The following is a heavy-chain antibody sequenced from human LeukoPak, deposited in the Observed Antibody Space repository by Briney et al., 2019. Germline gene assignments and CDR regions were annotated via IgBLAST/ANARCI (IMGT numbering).Heavy chain of an antibody. CDR2: ISADGGTT. CDR3: ARGRGGPPFDY. CDR1: GFSFRGYG. Sequence: GGSLRLSCAASGFSFRGYGVHWVRQAPGKGLEYVSAISADGGTTYYADSVKDRFIISRDNSKNTLYLQMGSLRNEDMAVYYCARGRGGPPFDYWGQGALVTVSS. V-gene: IGHV3-64*02. J-gene: IGHJ4*02.